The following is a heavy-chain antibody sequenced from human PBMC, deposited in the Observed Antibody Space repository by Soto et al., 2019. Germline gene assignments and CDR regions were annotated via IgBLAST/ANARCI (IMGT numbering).Heavy chain of an antibody. V-gene: IGHV1-69*13. CDR3: ARVPDYYGSSGYYYGAVDY. D-gene: IGHD3-22*01. CDR2: IIPIFGTA. J-gene: IGHJ4*02. CDR1: GGTFSSYA. Sequence: GVSVKVSCKASGGTFSSYAISWLRQAPGQGLAWMGGIIPIFGTANYAQKFQGRVTLTADESKSTAYTELSSLSSEDTAVYYCARVPDYYGSSGYYYGAVDYWGQGTLVTVSS.